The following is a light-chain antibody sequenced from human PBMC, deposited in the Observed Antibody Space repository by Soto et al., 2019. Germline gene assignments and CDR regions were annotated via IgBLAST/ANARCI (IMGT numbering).Light chain of an antibody. CDR1: QSMKSY. J-gene: IGKJ2*01. CDR3: NPISPGHLAP. Sequence: MSRCPPYLSASIGARVTITCRESQSMKSYVNWYQQKPGKGPKLLVYAASTLQSGSPSRFSGSGSGTDYRHTISLLYPEDCGTYDWNPISPGHLAPFAEGTKVDIK. V-gene: IGKV1-39*01. CDR2: AAS.